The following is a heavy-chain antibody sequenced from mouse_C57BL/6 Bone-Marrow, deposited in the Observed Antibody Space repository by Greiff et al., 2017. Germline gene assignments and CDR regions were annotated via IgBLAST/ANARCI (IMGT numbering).Heavy chain of an antibody. Sequence: VQLQQSGAELARPGASVKLSCKASGYTFTSYGISWVKQRTGPGLEWIGEIYPRSGNTYYNEKFKGKATLTADKSSSTAYMELRSLTSEDSAVYFCARELYWYFDVWGTGTTVTVSS. CDR3: ARELYWYFDV. CDR2: IYPRSGNT. V-gene: IGHV1-81*01. J-gene: IGHJ1*03. CDR1: GYTFTSYG.